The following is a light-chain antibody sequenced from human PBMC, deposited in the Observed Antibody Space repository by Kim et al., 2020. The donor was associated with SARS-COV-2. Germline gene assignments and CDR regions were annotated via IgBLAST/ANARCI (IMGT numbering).Light chain of an antibody. CDR1: QSISSW. CDR2: DAS. V-gene: IGKV1-5*01. Sequence: ASVGDRVTITCRASQSISSWLAWYQQKPGKAPTLLIYDASSLESGVPSRFSGSGSGTEFTLTISSLQPDDFATYYCQQYNSYPWTFGQGTKVDIK. CDR3: QQYNSYPWT. J-gene: IGKJ1*01.